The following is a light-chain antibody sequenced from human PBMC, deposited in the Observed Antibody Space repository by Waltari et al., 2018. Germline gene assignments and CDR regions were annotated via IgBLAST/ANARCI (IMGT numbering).Light chain of an antibody. J-gene: IGLJ2*01. CDR2: DVA. V-gene: IGLV2-14*03. Sequence: QSALTQPVSVSGSPGQSIPISCTGPSSDVGGYNYVAWYQQHPNKAPKVIIYDVANRPFGVSNRFSGSKSGSTASLTISGLQTEDEAYYYCSSYTTRSILLFGGGTKVTVL. CDR3: SSYTTRSILL. CDR1: SSDVGGYNY.